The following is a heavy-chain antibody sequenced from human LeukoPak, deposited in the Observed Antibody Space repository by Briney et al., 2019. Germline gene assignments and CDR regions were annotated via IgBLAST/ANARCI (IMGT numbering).Heavy chain of an antibody. J-gene: IGHJ5*02. Sequence: SETLSLTCTVSGGSIGSSSYYWGWIRQPPGKGLEWIGTIYYSGSTYYNPSLKSRVTISVDRSKNQFSLKLSSVTAADTAVYYCARAWYFNWFDPWGQGTLVTVSS. CDR1: GGSIGSSSYY. CDR3: ARAWYFNWFDP. V-gene: IGHV4-39*07. D-gene: IGHD1-14*01. CDR2: IYYSGST.